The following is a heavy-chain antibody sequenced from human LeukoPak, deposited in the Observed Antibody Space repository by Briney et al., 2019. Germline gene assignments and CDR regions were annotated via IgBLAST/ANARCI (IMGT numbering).Heavy chain of an antibody. Sequence: GPSLRLSGSASQFTFSSYTINWIRQAPGKGLYWVSPISGTSTYISYADSVKAPFTISRDNAKNSLYLQMNRLRAEDTAVYYCARGGGNFDYWGQGTLVTVSS. V-gene: IGHV3-21*01. J-gene: IGHJ4*02. CDR2: ISGTSTYI. CDR1: QFTFSSYT. CDR3: ARGGGNFDY. D-gene: IGHD2-15*01.